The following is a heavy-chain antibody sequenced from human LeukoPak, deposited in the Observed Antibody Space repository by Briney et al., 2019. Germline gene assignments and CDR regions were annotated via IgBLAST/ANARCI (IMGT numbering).Heavy chain of an antibody. V-gene: IGHV3-21*01. Sequence: GGSLRLSCAASGFTFSSYSMNWVRQAPGEGLEWVSSISSSSSYIYYADSVKGRFTISRDNAKNSLYLQMNSLRAEDTAVYYCARVGDFWSGYYIAYYYYMDVWGKGTTVTVSS. D-gene: IGHD3-3*01. CDR1: GFTFSSYS. J-gene: IGHJ6*03. CDR3: ARVGDFWSGYYIAYYYYMDV. CDR2: ISSSSSYI.